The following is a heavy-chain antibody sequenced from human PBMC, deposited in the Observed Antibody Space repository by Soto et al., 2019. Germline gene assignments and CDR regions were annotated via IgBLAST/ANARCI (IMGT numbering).Heavy chain of an antibody. Sequence: SETLSLTCSVSGYSISSGHHWGWIRQPPGKGLEWIGSIYHGGSTYFNPSLKSRLTISVDTSKSQFSLKLSSVTAADTAVYYCARHADSSSYYYPFDYWGQGTQVTSPQ. CDR3: ARHADSSSYYYPFDY. D-gene: IGHD3-22*01. CDR1: GYSISSGHH. J-gene: IGHJ4*02. V-gene: IGHV4-38-2*01. CDR2: IYHGGST.